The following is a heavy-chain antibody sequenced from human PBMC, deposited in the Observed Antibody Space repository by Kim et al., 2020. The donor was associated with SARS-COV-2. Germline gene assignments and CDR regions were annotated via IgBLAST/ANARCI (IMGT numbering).Heavy chain of an antibody. V-gene: IGHV3-66*02. CDR2: IHSGGTT. CDR1: GFIVSNNF. CDR3: AKDPGHSTGVDFDP. Sequence: GGSLRLSCAASGFIVSNNFMTWVRQAPGKGLEWVAGIHSGGTTYYADSAKGRFTISRDNSKNTLFLQMNTLRAEDTAVYHCAKDPGHSTGVDFDPWGQGILVTVAS. J-gene: IGHJ5*02. D-gene: IGHD5-12*01.